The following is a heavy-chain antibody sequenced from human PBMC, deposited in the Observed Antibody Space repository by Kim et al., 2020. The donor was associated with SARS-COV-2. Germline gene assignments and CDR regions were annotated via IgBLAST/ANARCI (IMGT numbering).Heavy chain of an antibody. CDR1: GFTFSSYS. CDR2: ISISSTYI. V-gene: IGHV3-21*01. CDR3: AREARRRQRDKESADAFDI. Sequence: GGSLRLSCAASGFTFSSYSMNWVRQAPGKGLEWVSGISISSTYIVYADSLKGRITISRDNAKSSLYLQMNSLRADDTAVYYCAREARRRQRDKESADAFDIWGHGTLLIVSS. J-gene: IGHJ3*02.